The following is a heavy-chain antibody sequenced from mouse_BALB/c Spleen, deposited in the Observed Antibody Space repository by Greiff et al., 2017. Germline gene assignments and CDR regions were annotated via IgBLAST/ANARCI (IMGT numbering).Heavy chain of an antibody. Sequence: QVQLKQSGAELVRPGVSVKISCKGSGYTFTDYAMHWVKQSHAKSLEWIGVISTYYGDASYNQKFKGKATMTVDKSSSTAYMELARLTSEDSAIYYCAREGNGNYEGGYAMDYWGQGTSVTVSS. D-gene: IGHD2-1*01. CDR1: GYTFTDYA. J-gene: IGHJ4*01. CDR2: ISTYYGDA. V-gene: IGHV1S137*01. CDR3: AREGNGNYEGGYAMDY.